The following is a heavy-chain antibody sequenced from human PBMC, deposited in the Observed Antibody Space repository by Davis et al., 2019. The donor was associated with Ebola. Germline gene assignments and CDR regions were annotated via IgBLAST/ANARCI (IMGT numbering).Heavy chain of an antibody. V-gene: IGHV3-30*18. CDR2: ISYDGSNK. J-gene: IGHJ6*02. D-gene: IGHD1-26*01. Sequence: SLKISCAASGFTFSSYGMHWVRQAPGKGLEWVAVISYDGSNKYYADSVKGRFTISRDNSKNTLYLQMNSLRAEDTAVYYCAKDYLDVWGQGTTVTVSS. CDR3: AKDYLDV. CDR1: GFTFSSYG.